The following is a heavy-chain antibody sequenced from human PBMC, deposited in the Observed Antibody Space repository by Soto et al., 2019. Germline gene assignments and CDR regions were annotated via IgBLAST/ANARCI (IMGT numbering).Heavy chain of an antibody. D-gene: IGHD3-22*01. J-gene: IGHJ4*02. Sequence: GASVKVSCKASGYTFTSYGISWVRQAPGQGLERMGWISAYNGNTNYAQKLQGRVTMTTDTSTSTAYMELRSLRSDDTAVYYFARERGSSGYPDYFDYWGQGTLVTVSS. V-gene: IGHV1-18*01. CDR2: ISAYNGNT. CDR1: GYTFTSYG. CDR3: ARERGSSGYPDYFDY.